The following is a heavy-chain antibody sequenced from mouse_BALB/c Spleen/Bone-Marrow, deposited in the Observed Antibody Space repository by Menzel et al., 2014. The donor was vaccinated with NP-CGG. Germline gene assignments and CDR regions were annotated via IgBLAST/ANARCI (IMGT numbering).Heavy chain of an antibody. CDR2: IRNEANGYTT. CDR1: GFTFTDYY. CDR3: ARDDYYAMDY. J-gene: IGHJ4*01. Sequence: VQLKESGGGLVQPGGSLRLSCATSGFTFTDYYMSWVRQPPGKALEWLGFIRNEANGYTTEYSASVKGRSTISRDNSQSILYLQMNTLRAEDSATYYCARDDYYAMDYWGQGTSVTVSS. V-gene: IGHV7-3*02.